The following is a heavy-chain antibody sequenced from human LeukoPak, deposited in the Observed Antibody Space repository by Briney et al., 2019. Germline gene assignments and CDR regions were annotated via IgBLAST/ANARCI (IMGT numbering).Heavy chain of an antibody. V-gene: IGHV4-34*01. D-gene: IGHD6-13*01. Sequence: SETLSLTCAAYGGSFSGYYWSWIRQPPGKGLEWIGEINHSGSTNYNPSLKSRVTISVDTSKNQFSLKLSSVTAADTAVYYCAMSTGYSSSWYNYYYGMDVWGQGTTVTVSS. CDR3: AMSTGYSSSWYNYYYGMDV. CDR1: GGSFSGYY. J-gene: IGHJ6*02. CDR2: INHSGST.